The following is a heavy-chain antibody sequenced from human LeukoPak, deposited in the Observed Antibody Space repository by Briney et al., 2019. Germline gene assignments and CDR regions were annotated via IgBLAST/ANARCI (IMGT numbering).Heavy chain of an antibody. CDR1: GGTFSSYA. CDR2: IIPIFGIA. CDR3: VVGGYCSSTRCYKAPDGGCYFDY. J-gene: IGHJ4*02. Sequence: SVKVSCKASGGTFSSYAISWVRQAPGQGLEWMGRIIPIFGIANYAQKFQGRVTITADKSTSTAYMELSSLRSEDTAVYYCVVGGYCSSTRCYKAPDGGCYFDYWGQGTLVTVSS. V-gene: IGHV1-69*04. D-gene: IGHD2-2*01.